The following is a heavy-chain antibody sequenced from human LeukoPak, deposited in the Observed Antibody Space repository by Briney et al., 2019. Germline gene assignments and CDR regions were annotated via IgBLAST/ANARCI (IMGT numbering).Heavy chain of an antibody. Sequence: SETLSLTCTVSGGSISSSSYYWGWIRQPPGKGLEWIGSIYYSGSTYYNPSLKSRVTISVDTSKNQFSLKLSSVTAADTAVYYCARHPDYGDYPYYFDYWGQGTLVTASS. CDR2: IYYSGST. J-gene: IGHJ4*02. D-gene: IGHD4-17*01. CDR3: ARHPDYGDYPYYFDY. V-gene: IGHV4-39*01. CDR1: GGSISSSSYY.